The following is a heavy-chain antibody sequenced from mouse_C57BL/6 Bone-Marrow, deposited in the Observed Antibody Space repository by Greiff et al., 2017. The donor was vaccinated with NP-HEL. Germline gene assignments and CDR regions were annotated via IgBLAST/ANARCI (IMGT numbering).Heavy chain of an antibody. V-gene: IGHV1-72*01. CDR3: GRYYYGSRGWYCDF. D-gene: IGHD1-1*01. Sequence: VQLQQPGADLVKPGASVKLSCKASGYTFTSYWMHWVKQRPGRGLEWIGRIDPNSGGTKFNEKFKTKATLTVDKPSSTAYMQLSSLTSEDSAVYYCGRYYYGSRGWYCDFWGTGTTVTVSS. J-gene: IGHJ1*03. CDR1: GYTFTSYW. CDR2: IDPNSGGT.